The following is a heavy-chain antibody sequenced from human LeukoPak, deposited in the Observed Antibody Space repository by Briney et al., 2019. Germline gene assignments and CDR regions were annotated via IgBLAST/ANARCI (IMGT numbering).Heavy chain of an antibody. D-gene: IGHD6-13*01. J-gene: IGHJ4*02. CDR1: GFTFSSYA. Sequence: GGSLRPSCAAPGFTFSSYAMSWVRQAPGKGLEWVSAFSGSGGSTYYADSVKGRFTISRDNSKNTLYLQMNSLRAEDTAVYYCAKDPEGLIAAAGKTDYWGQGTLVTVSS. V-gene: IGHV3-23*01. CDR3: AKDPEGLIAAAGKTDY. CDR2: FSGSGGST.